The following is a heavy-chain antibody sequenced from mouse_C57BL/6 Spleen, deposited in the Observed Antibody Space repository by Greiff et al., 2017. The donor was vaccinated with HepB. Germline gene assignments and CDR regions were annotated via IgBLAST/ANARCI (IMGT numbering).Heavy chain of an antibody. CDR2: ISYDGSN. V-gene: IGHV3-6*01. Sequence: ESGPGLVKPSQSLSLTCSVTGYSITSGYYWNWIRQFPGNKLEWMGYISYDGSNNYNPSLKNRISITRDTSKNQFFLKLNSVTTEDTATYYCARGGYSKYWYFDVWGTGTTVTVSS. J-gene: IGHJ1*03. CDR3: ARGGYSKYWYFDV. D-gene: IGHD2-5*01. CDR1: GYSITSGYY.